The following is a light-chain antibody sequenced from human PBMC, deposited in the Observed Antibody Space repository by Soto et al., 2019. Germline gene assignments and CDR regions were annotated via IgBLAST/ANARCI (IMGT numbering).Light chain of an antibody. CDR1: QSVSSN. Sequence: VIPRSSAPLPVSLGESGTLFWWASQSVSSNLAWYQQKPGQAPRLLIYGASTRATGIPARFSGSGSGTEFTLTISSLQSEDFAVYYCQQYNNWPLTFGGGTKVDIK. CDR3: QQYNNWPLT. V-gene: IGKV3-15*01. J-gene: IGKJ4*01. CDR2: GAS.